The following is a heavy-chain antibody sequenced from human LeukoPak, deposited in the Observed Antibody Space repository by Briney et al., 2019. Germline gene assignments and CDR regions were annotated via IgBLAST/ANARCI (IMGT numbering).Heavy chain of an antibody. D-gene: IGHD4-17*01. CDR1: GGSISSGGYS. Sequence: SETLSLTCTVSGGSISSGGYSWSWIRQPPGKGLEWIGYIYHSGSTYYNPSLKSRVAISVDRSKNQFSLKLSSVTAADTAVYYCARDRGIGDYAIDYWGQGTLVTVSS. CDR3: ARDRGIGDYAIDY. J-gene: IGHJ4*02. CDR2: IYHSGST. V-gene: IGHV4-30-2*01.